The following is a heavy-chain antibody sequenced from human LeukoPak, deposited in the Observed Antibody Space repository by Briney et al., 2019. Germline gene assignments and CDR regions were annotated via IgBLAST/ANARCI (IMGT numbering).Heavy chain of an antibody. J-gene: IGHJ4*02. D-gene: IGHD3-10*01. V-gene: IGHV3-48*03. CDR3: ARDHMVRGEIDY. CDR1: RFTFSSYE. Sequence: PGGSLRLSCAASRFTFSSYEMNWVRQAPGKGLEWVSYISGSGIKHYADSVKGRFTISRDNAKNSLYLQMNSLRAEDTAVYYCARDHMVRGEIDYWGQGTLVTVSS. CDR2: ISGSGIK.